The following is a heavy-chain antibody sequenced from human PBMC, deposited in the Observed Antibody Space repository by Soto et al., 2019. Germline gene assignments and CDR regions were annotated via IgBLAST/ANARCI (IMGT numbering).Heavy chain of an antibody. CDR2: ISGSGGST. CDR3: ANPACYGSGSYEGYYFDY. J-gene: IGHJ4*02. CDR1: GFTFSSYA. D-gene: IGHD3-10*01. Sequence: EVQLLESGGGLVQPGGSLRLSCAASGFTFSSYAMSWVRQAPGKGLEWVSAISGSGGSTYYADSVKGRFTISRDNSKNTLYLQMNSLSAEDTAVYYCANPACYGSGSYEGYYFDYWGQGTLVTVSS. V-gene: IGHV3-23*01.